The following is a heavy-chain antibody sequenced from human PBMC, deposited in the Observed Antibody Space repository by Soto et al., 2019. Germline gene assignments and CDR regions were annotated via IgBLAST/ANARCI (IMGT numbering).Heavy chain of an antibody. J-gene: IGHJ6*02. CDR3: ARDPPYCSGGSCYQTPDYYYGMDV. D-gene: IGHD2-15*01. V-gene: IGHV1-18*01. CDR2: ISAYNGNT. CDR1: GYTFTSYG. Sequence: QVQLVQSGAEVKKPGASVKVSCKASGYTFTSYGISWVRQAPGQGLEWMGWISAYNGNTNYAQKLQGRVTMTTDTSTSTAYMELRSLRSDYTAVYYCARDPPYCSGGSCYQTPDYYYGMDVWGQGTTVTVSS.